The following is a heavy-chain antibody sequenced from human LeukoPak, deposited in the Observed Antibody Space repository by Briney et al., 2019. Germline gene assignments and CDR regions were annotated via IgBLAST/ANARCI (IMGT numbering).Heavy chain of an antibody. CDR1: GFTFSSYG. CDR2: ISYDGSNK. CDR3: ARGPGVVGPHFDY. V-gene: IGHV3-30*03. J-gene: IGHJ4*02. Sequence: GGSLRLSCAASGFTFSSYGMHWVRQAPGKGLEWVAVISYDGSNKYYADSVKGRFTISRDNSKNTLYLQMSSLRAEDTAVYYCARGPGVVGPHFDYWGQGTLVTVSS. D-gene: IGHD2-15*01.